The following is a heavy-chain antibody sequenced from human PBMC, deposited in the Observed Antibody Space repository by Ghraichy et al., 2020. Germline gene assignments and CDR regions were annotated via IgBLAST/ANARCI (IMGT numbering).Heavy chain of an antibody. CDR2: ISAYNDNT. CDR1: GYTFTSYG. CDR3: ARDPHIYYGDFTSGGLWFDP. J-gene: IGHJ5*02. V-gene: IGHV1-18*01. Sequence: ASVKVSCKASGYTFTSYGISWVRQAPGPGLEWMGWISAYNDNTNYAQKLQGRVTMTTDTSTSTAYMELRSLSSDVTAVYYSARDPHIYYGDFTSGGLWFDPWGQGTLVTVSS. D-gene: IGHD4-17*01.